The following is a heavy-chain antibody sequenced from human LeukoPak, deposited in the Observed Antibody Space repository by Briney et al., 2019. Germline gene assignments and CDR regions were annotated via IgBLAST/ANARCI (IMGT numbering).Heavy chain of an antibody. CDR2: ISSSGSTI. CDR1: GFTFSSYE. J-gene: IGHJ6*02. Sequence: GGSLRLSCAASGFTFSSYEMNWVRQAPGKGLERVSYISSSGSTIYYADSVKGRFTISRDNAKNSLYLQMNSLRAEDTAVYYCASSMVRRTYYYYYGMDVWGQGTTVTVSS. V-gene: IGHV3-48*03. CDR3: ASSMVRRTYYYYYGMDV. D-gene: IGHD3-10*01.